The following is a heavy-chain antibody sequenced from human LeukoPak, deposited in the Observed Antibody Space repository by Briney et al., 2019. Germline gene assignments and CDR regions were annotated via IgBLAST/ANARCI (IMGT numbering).Heavy chain of an antibody. V-gene: IGHV4-4*07. CDR1: GGSISSYY. D-gene: IGHD3-3*01. J-gene: IGHJ3*02. Sequence: SETLSLTCTVSGGSISSYYWSWIRQPAGKGLEWIGRIYTSGSTNYNPSLKSRVPMSVDTSKNQFSLKLSSVTAADTAVYYCVGASVVIIFAFDIWGQGTMVTVSS. CDR3: VGASVVIIFAFDI. CDR2: IYTSGST.